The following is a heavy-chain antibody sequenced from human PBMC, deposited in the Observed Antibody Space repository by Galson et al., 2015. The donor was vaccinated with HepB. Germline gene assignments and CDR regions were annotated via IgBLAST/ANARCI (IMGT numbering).Heavy chain of an antibody. V-gene: IGHV1-2*02. CDR3: ARGGPMTVVVTDPAPDS. Sequence: SVKVSCKASGYTFSGHYIHWVRQAPGQGLEWMGWLNPNSGGINYAQKFQDRVTMTRDKSISTAYMELTSLRYDDTAVYYCARGGPMTVVVTDPAPDSWGQGTLVTVSS. CDR1: GYTFSGHY. CDR2: LNPNSGGI. J-gene: IGHJ5*01. D-gene: IGHD3-22*01.